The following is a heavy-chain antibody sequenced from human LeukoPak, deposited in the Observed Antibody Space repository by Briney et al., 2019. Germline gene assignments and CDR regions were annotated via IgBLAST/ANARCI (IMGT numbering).Heavy chain of an antibody. J-gene: IGHJ3*02. Sequence: GGSLRLSRAASGFTFSSYGMHWVRQAPGKGLEWVAFIRYDGSNKYYADSVKGRFTISRDNSKNTLYLQMNSLRAEDTAVYYCAKQGRIAASKAYVDDAFDIWGQGTMVTVSS. D-gene: IGHD6-25*01. V-gene: IGHV3-30*02. CDR2: IRYDGSNK. CDR1: GFTFSSYG. CDR3: AKQGRIAASKAYVDDAFDI.